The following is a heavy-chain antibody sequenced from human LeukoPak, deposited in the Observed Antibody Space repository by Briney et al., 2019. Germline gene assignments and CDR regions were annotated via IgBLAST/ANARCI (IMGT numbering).Heavy chain of an antibody. CDR1: GGSFSGYY. CDR3: ARIAAVTTGNYYYYYMDV. Sequence: SETLSLTRAVYGGSFSGYYWSWIRQPPGKGLEWIGGINHSGSTNYNPSLKSRVTISVDTSKNQLSLKLSSVTAADTAVYYCARIAAVTTGNYYYYYMDVWGKGTTVTVSS. V-gene: IGHV4-34*01. J-gene: IGHJ6*03. D-gene: IGHD4-17*01. CDR2: INHSGST.